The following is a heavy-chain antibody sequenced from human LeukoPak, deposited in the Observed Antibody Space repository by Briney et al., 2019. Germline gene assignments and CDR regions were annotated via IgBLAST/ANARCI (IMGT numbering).Heavy chain of an antibody. CDR3: ARERDYDILTGSKIDY. D-gene: IGHD3-9*01. Sequence: ASVKVSCKASGYTFTSYGISWVRQAPGQGLEWMGWISAYNGNTNYAQKLQGRVTMTTDTSTSTAYMELRSLRSDDTAVYYCARERDYDILTGSKIDYWGQGTLVTVSS. CDR2: ISAYNGNT. J-gene: IGHJ4*02. CDR1: GYTFTSYG. V-gene: IGHV1-18*04.